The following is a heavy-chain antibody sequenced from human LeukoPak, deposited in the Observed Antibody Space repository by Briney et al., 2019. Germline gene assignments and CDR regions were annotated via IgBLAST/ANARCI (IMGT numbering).Heavy chain of an antibody. V-gene: IGHV3-33*08. CDR1: GFTFSSYA. J-gene: IGHJ4*02. Sequence: GGSLRLSCAASGFTFSSYAMSWVRQAPGKGLEWVAVIWYDGSNKYYADSVKGRFTISRDNSKNTLYLQMNSLRAEDTAVYYCARDCGGDCYHDYWGQGTLVTVSS. D-gene: IGHD2-21*02. CDR3: ARDCGGDCYHDY. CDR2: IWYDGSNK.